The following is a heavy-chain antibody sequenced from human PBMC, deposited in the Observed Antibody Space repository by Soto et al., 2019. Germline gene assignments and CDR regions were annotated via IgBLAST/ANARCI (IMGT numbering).Heavy chain of an antibody. CDR1: GFSLSTGGVA. V-gene: IGHV2-5*01. D-gene: IGHD3-9*01. CDR3: AHKLLYLDALYV. J-gene: IGHJ6*01. Sequence: QITLEESAPTLVRPTQTLPLSCIFSGFSLSTGGVAVGCIRQPPGKAREWLALIYWNDDNLYSPSLKTRLTVTKDTSKNQVVLTMTNVDSVDTATYYCAHKLLYLDALYVLGLGTTVTVSS. CDR2: IYWNDDN.